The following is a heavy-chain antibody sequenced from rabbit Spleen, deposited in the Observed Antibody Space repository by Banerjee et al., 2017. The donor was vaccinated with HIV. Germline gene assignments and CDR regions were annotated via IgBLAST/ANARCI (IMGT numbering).Heavy chain of an antibody. CDR1: GFSFSDRDV. CDR3: ARRYSGSSYWYRYSL. CDR2: INASTGKP. Sequence: QEQLVESGGGLVQPEGSLTLTCKASGFSFSDRDVMCWVRQAPGKGLEWIACINASTGKPVYATWASGRFTISKTSSTTVTLQMTSLTGADTATYFCARRYSGSSYWYRYSLWGPGTLVTVS. J-gene: IGHJ4*01. D-gene: IGHD8-1*01. V-gene: IGHV1S45*01.